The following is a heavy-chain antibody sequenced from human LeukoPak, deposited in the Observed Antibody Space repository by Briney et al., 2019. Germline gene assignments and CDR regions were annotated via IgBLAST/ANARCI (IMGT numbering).Heavy chain of an antibody. V-gene: IGHV3-7*01. CDR1: GFTFSSYW. Sequence: SLRLSCAASGFTFSSYWMSWVRQAPGKGLEWVAIIKQDESEKYYVDSVKGRFTISRDNAKNSLYLQMNSLRAEDTAVYYCASLYDSSGYYSLPLDYWGQGTLVTVSS. CDR2: IKQDESEK. D-gene: IGHD3-22*01. CDR3: ASLYDSSGYYSLPLDY. J-gene: IGHJ4*02.